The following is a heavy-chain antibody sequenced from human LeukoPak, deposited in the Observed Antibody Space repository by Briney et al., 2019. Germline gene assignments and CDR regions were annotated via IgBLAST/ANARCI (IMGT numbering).Heavy chain of an antibody. J-gene: IGHJ4*02. CDR2: INHSGST. Sequence: PSETLSLTCAVYGGSFSGYYWCWVRQPPGKGLEWIGEINHSGSTNYNPSRKSRVTISVDTSKNQFSLKLSSVTVADTAVYYCARGWDIVVVPAASYYFDYWGQGTLVTVSS. CDR3: ARGWDIVVVPAASYYFDY. CDR1: GGSFSGYY. V-gene: IGHV4-34*01. D-gene: IGHD2-2*01.